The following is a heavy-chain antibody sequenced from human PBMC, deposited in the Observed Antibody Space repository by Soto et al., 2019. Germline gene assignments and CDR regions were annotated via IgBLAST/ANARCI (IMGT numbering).Heavy chain of an antibody. D-gene: IGHD4-17*01. CDR2: ISYDGSNK. Sequence: QVQLVESGGGVVQPGRSLRLSCAASGFTFSSYAMHWVRQAPGKGLEWVAVISYDGSNKYYADSVKGRFTISRDNSKNTRYLQMNILRAEDTAVYYCAREGGYGERHFDYWGQGTLVTVSS. CDR1: GFTFSSYA. V-gene: IGHV3-30-3*01. CDR3: AREGGYGERHFDY. J-gene: IGHJ4*02.